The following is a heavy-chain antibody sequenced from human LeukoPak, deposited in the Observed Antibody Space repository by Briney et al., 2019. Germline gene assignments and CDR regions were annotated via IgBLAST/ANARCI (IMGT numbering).Heavy chain of an antibody. Sequence: GGSLRLSCAASGFTFSNAWMSWVRQAPGKGLEWVGRIKSKTDGGTTDYAAPVKGRFTISRDDSKNTLYLQMNSLKTEDTAVYYCTTEHLSAVTYMYYFDYWGQGTLVTVSS. CDR2: IKSKTDGGTT. CDR3: TTEHLSAVTYMYYFDY. D-gene: IGHD4-17*01. CDR1: GFTFSNAW. V-gene: IGHV3-15*01. J-gene: IGHJ4*02.